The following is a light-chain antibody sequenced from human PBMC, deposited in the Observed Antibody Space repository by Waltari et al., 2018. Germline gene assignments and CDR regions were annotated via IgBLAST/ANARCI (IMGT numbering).Light chain of an antibody. J-gene: IGKJ4*01. CDR2: DAS. CDR3: QQYGTSPT. V-gene: IGKV3-20*01. CDR1: QSLSSTY. Sequence: EIVLTQSPGTLSLSPGERATLSCRASQSLSSTYLAWYQQKSGQAPRLVIYDASLRATGTPDRFSGSGSGTEFTLTISRLEPEDFAVYYCQQYGTSPTFGGGTTVEIK.